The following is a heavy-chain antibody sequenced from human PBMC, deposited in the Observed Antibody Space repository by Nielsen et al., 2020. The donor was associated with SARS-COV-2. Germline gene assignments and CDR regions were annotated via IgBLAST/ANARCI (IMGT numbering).Heavy chain of an antibody. J-gene: IGHJ6*02. Sequence: GGSLRLSCAASGFTFSSYAMHWVRQAPGKGLEWVAVISYDGSNKYYADSVKGRFTISRDNSKNTLYLQMNSLRAEDMAVYYCARSLTLIGGYYGMDVWGQGTTVTVSS. CDR2: ISYDGSNK. V-gene: IGHV3-30-3*01. CDR3: ARSLTLIGGYYGMDV. D-gene: IGHD7-27*01. CDR1: GFTFSSYA.